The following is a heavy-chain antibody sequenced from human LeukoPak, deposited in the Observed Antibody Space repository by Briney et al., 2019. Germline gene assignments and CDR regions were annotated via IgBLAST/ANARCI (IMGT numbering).Heavy chain of an antibody. Sequence: GGSLRLSCVASGFTVSSNYMSWVRQAPGKGLEWVSVIFTSGTTKSADSVKGRFTISRDESKNTPYLQMNSLRAEDTAVYYCARDRGYYYGSGTDDYYYYGMDVWGQGTTVTVSS. V-gene: IGHV3-66*01. J-gene: IGHJ6*02. CDR3: ARDRGYYYGSGTDDYYYYGMDV. D-gene: IGHD3-10*01. CDR2: IFTSGTT. CDR1: GFTVSSNY.